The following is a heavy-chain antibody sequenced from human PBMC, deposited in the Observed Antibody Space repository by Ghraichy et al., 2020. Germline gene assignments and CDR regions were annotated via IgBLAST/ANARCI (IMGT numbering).Heavy chain of an antibody. V-gene: IGHV4-39*01. CDR1: GGSITSSYY. CDR2: IYYSGST. D-gene: IGHD6-13*01. Sequence: SETLSLTCTVSGGSITSSYYWGWIRQPPGKGLEWIGSIYYSGSTYYNPSLKSRVTISVDTSKNQFSLKLTSVTAADTAVYYCARHEPAYSSSWYTAFDIWGQGTMVTVSS. CDR3: ARHEPAYSSSWYTAFDI. J-gene: IGHJ3*02.